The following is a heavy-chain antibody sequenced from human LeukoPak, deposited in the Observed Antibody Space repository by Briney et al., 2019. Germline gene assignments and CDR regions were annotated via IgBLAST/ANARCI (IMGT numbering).Heavy chain of an antibody. CDR3: ARLNQGIFGVVNA. CDR1: GGSISDSIYY. D-gene: IGHD3-3*01. Sequence: SETLSLTCTVSGGSISDSIYYWGWIRQPPGKGLEWIGSIYYSGSTYYNPSLKSRVTISVDTSENQFSLRVSSVTAADTAVYYCARLNQGIFGVVNAWGQGTMVTVSS. J-gene: IGHJ3*01. CDR2: IYYSGST. V-gene: IGHV4-39*01.